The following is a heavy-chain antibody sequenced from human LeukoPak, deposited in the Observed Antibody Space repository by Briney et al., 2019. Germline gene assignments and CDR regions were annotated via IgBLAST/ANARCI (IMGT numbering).Heavy chain of an antibody. J-gene: IGHJ4*02. CDR2: IYYSGST. CDR1: GGSISSYY. D-gene: IGHD6-19*01. Sequence: PSETLSLTCTVSGGSISSYYWSWIRQPPGKGLEWIGYIYYSGSTYYNPSLKSRVTITVDTSKNQFSRKLSSVTAADTAVYYCARDREVAGPREMGYWGQGTLVTVSS. CDR3: ARDREVAGPREMGY. V-gene: IGHV4-59*12.